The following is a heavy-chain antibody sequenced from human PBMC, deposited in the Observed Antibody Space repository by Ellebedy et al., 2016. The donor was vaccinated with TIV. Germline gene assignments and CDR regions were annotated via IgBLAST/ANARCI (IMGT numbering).Heavy chain of an antibody. CDR3: ARHGCSGGSCYSPYYFDY. D-gene: IGHD2-15*01. V-gene: IGHV4-39*01. Sequence: MPSETLSLTCTVSGGSISSSSYYWGWIRQPPAKGLEWIGSIYYSGSTYYNPSLKSRVTISVDTSKNQFSLKLSSVTAADTAVYYCARHGCSGGSCYSPYYFDYWGQGTLVTVSS. CDR1: GGSISSSSYY. CDR2: IYYSGST. J-gene: IGHJ4*02.